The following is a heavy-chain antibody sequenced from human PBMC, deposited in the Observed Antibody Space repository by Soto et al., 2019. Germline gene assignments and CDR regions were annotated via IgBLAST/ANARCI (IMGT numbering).Heavy chain of an antibody. CDR2: MQPSSGRT. D-gene: IGHD2-21*02. V-gene: IGHV1-8*01. J-gene: IGHJ4*02. CDR1: GYSFTSLD. Sequence: QVQLVQSGAEVREPGASVKVSCKASGYSFTSLDINWVRQTTGQGLEWMGWMQPSSGRTGYAQKFQGRVTMTRDTSINTAYMELSSLTSDDTAFYYCARGVTAEVDYWGQGTLVTVSS. CDR3: ARGVTAEVDY.